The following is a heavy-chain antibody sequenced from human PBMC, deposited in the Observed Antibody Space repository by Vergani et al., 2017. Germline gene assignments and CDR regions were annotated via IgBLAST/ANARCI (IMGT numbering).Heavy chain of an antibody. CDR1: GFTFSSYS. Sequence: EVQLVESGGGLVKPGGSLRLSCAASGFTFSSYSMNWVRQAPGKGLEWVSSISSSSSYIYYADSVKGRFTISRDNAKNSLYLQMNSLRAEDTAVYYCARDHCTNGVCPAVGMDVWGQGTTVTVSS. V-gene: IGHV3-21*01. D-gene: IGHD2-8*01. J-gene: IGHJ6*02. CDR3: ARDHCTNGVCPAVGMDV. CDR2: ISSSSSYI.